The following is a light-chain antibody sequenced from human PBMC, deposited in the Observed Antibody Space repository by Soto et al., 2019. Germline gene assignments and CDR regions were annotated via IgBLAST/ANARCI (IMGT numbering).Light chain of an antibody. Sequence: QSALTQPASVSGSPEQSITISCTGTSSDVGGYNYVSWYQQHPGKAPKLMIYDVSNRTSGISNRFSGSKSGNTASLTISGLQAEDEAEYYCSSYTSSNTLLFGGGTKVTVL. CDR1: SSDVGGYNY. CDR3: SSYTSSNTLL. CDR2: DVS. J-gene: IGLJ2*01. V-gene: IGLV2-14*01.